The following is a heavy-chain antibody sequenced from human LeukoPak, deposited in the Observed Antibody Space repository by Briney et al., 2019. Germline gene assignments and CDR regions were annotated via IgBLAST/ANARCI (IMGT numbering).Heavy chain of an antibody. CDR3: ARDRDSANWFDP. Sequence: GGSLRLSCAASGFDFSFTWMSWVRQAPGKGLEWLSYISGDGVTLYADSVKGRFTISRDNAKQSLYLQMNSLRAEDTGVYYCARDRDSANWFDPWGQGTLVTVSS. D-gene: IGHD3-22*01. CDR1: GFDFSFTW. V-gene: IGHV3-11*04. CDR2: ISGDGVTL. J-gene: IGHJ5*02.